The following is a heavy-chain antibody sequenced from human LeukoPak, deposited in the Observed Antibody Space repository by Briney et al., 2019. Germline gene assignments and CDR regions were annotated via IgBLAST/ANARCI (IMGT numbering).Heavy chain of an antibody. J-gene: IGHJ6*02. CDR1: GFTFSSYG. D-gene: IGHD6-19*01. CDR2: IWYDGSNK. CDR3: AKDAVEQWLVPYYYYGMDV. V-gene: IGHV3-33*06. Sequence: GGSLRLSCAASGFTFSSYGMHWVRQAPGKGLEWVAVIWYDGSNKYYADSVKGRFTISRDNSKNSLYLRMNSLRAEDTAVYYCAKDAVEQWLVPYYYYGMDVWGQGTTVTVSS.